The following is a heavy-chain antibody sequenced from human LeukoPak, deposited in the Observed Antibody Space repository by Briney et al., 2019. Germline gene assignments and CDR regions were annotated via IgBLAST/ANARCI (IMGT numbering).Heavy chain of an antibody. J-gene: IGHJ1*01. V-gene: IGHV1-8*01. Sequence: ASVKVSCKSSGYTFTSYDINWVRQATGQGLELMGWMNPNSGNTRYAQKFQGRVTMTRDTSISTAYLELTTLRSDDTAVYYCARRLPPYCSGDSCYSFLYLHHGGQGTLVTVSS. CDR2: MNPNSGNT. CDR3: ARRLPPYCSGDSCYSFLYLHH. CDR1: GYTFTSYD. D-gene: IGHD2-15*01.